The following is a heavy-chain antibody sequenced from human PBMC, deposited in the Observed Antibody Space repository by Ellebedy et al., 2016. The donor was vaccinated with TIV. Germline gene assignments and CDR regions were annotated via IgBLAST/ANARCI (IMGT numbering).Heavy chain of an antibody. CDR2: ISDGGTSI. V-gene: IGHV3-11*01. CDR1: GFTFSHYY. Sequence: GESLKISCAASGFTFSHYYMNWIRQAPGKGLEWLSYISDGGTSILYADSVGGRFTISRDNAKNSLYLEMNNLRADDTAVYYCARDVTGVRGFGYWGQGTLVTVSS. J-gene: IGHJ4*02. D-gene: IGHD3-10*01. CDR3: ARDVTGVRGFGY.